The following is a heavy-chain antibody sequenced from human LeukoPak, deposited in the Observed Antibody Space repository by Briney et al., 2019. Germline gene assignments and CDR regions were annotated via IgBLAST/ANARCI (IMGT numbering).Heavy chain of an antibody. V-gene: IGHV7-4-1*02. Sequence: ASVKVSCKASGYIFTNYAMNWVRQAPGQGLQWMGWINTNTGNPTYAQGFTGHFVFSLDTSASTAYLQISSLKAEDTAVYFCARDRETGFVVSGMDVWGQGTTVTVSS. CDR3: ARDRETGFVVSGMDV. D-gene: IGHD5-12*01. CDR2: INTNTGNP. CDR1: GYIFTNYA. J-gene: IGHJ6*02.